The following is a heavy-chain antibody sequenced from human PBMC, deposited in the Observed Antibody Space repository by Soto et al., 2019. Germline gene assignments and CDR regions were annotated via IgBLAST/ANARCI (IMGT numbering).Heavy chain of an antibody. CDR2: ISSSSSYI. V-gene: IGHV3-21*01. J-gene: IGHJ4*02. CDR1: GFTFSSYS. CDR3: ARDPSYNYCSGGSCYSFDY. Sequence: GGYLRLSCASYGFTFSSYSMNWVRQAPGKGLEWVSSISSSSSYIYYADSVKGRFTISRDNAKNSLYLQMNSLRAVDTAVYYCARDPSYNYCSGGSCYSFDYWGQGT. D-gene: IGHD2-15*01.